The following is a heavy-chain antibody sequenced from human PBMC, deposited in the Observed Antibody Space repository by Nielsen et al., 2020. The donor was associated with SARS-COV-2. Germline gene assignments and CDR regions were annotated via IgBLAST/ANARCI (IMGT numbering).Heavy chain of an antibody. CDR1: GFTFSSYG. CDR3: AKDRYSDYYFDY. Sequence: GGSLRLSCAASGFTFSSYGLHWVRQAPDKGLEWVAVISYDGSHKYYADSVKGRFTISRDNSKNTLYLQMNSLRAEDTAVYYCAKDRYSDYYFDYWGQGTLVTVSS. D-gene: IGHD4-11*01. CDR2: ISYDGSHK. J-gene: IGHJ4*02. V-gene: IGHV3-30*18.